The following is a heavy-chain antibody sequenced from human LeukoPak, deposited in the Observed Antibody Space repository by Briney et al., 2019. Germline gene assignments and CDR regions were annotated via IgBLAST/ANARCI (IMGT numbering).Heavy chain of an antibody. CDR2: INPNSGDT. V-gene: IGHV1-2*02. Sequence: ASVKVSCKASGHTFTGYYMHWVRQAPGQGLEWMGWINPNSGDTNYAQKFQGRVTMTRDTSISTVYMELSRLKSDDTAVYYCASMTTVTTFAFDIWGQGTMVTVSS. CDR1: GHTFTGYY. CDR3: ASMTTVTTFAFDI. D-gene: IGHD4-17*01. J-gene: IGHJ3*02.